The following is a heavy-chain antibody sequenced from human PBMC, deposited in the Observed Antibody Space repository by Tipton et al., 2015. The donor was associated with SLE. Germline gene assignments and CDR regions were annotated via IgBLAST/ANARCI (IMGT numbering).Heavy chain of an antibody. Sequence: TLSLTCTVSGGSISSYYWSWIRQPAGKGLEWIGRIYISGSTNYTPPLKSRVTMSVDTSKNQFSLKLSSVTAADTAVYYCAGCGSGILDAFDIWGQGTMVTVSS. J-gene: IGHJ3*02. V-gene: IGHV4-4*07. CDR1: GGSISSYY. CDR3: AGCGSGILDAFDI. CDR2: IYISGST. D-gene: IGHD3-10*01.